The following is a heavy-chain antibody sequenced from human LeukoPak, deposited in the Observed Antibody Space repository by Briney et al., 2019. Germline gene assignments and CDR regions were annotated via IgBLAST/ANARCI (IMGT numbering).Heavy chain of an antibody. D-gene: IGHD2-8*01. Sequence: GGSLRLSCAGSGFTFSSYAMSWIRQAPGQGLEWVSVISDSGDYTSYADSVRGRFTISRDNSRNTLYLQMISLRPEDTAVYYCAKDTSIGKYCTNGVCSPFDYWGQGTLVTVSS. CDR2: ISDSGDYT. V-gene: IGHV3-23*01. CDR3: AKDTSIGKYCTNGVCSPFDY. J-gene: IGHJ4*02. CDR1: GFTFSSYA.